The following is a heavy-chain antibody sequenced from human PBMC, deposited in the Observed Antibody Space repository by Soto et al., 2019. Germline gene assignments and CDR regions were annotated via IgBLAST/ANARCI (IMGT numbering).Heavy chain of an antibody. Sequence: PSETLSLTCTVSGGSISSGGYYWSWIRQHPGKGLEWIGYIYYSGSTYYNPSLKSRVTISVDTSKNQFSLKLSSVTAADTAVYYCVAGGYCSSTSCSPYYYYYYMDVWGKGTTVTVSS. V-gene: IGHV4-31*03. CDR2: IYYSGST. CDR3: VAGGYCSSTSCSPYYYYYYMDV. J-gene: IGHJ6*03. CDR1: GGSISSGGYY. D-gene: IGHD2-2*03.